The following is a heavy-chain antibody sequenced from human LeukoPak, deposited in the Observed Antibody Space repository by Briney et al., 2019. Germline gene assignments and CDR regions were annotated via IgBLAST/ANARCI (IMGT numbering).Heavy chain of an antibody. D-gene: IGHD5-18*01. V-gene: IGHV1-69*05. CDR2: IIPIFGTA. J-gene: IGHJ4*02. Sequence: SVKVSCKASGGTFSSYTISWVRQAPGQGLEWMGRIIPIFGTANYAQKFQGRVTITTDESTSTAYMELSSLRSEDTAVYYCARDLQQAPYYFDYWGQGTLVTVSS. CDR3: ARDLQQAPYYFDY. CDR1: GGTFSSYT.